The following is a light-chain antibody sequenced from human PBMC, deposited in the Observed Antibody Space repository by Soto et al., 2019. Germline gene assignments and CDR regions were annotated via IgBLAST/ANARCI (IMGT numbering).Light chain of an antibody. J-gene: IGLJ1*01. CDR1: SSDIGGYNY. CDR2: DVS. Sequence: QSALTQPASVSGSPGQSITISCTGTSSDIGGYNYVSWYQQHPGKAPKLMIYDVSNRPSGVSNRFSGSKSGNTASLTISGLEAEDEADYYCTSYTSTSTRRYVFGTANKLTVL. V-gene: IGLV2-14*01. CDR3: TSYTSTSTRRYV.